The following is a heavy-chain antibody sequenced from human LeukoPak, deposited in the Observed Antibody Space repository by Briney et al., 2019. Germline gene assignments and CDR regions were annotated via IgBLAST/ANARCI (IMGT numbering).Heavy chain of an antibody. CDR1: GYTFTSYG. D-gene: IGHD3-3*01. J-gene: IGHJ4*02. CDR2: ISAYNGNT. V-gene: IGHV1-18*01. CDR3: ARANLNYDFRSGFGDY. Sequence: ASVKVSRKASGYTFTSYGISWVRQAPGQGLEWMGWISAYNGNTNYAQKLQGRVTMTTDTSTSTAYMELRSLRSDDTAVYYCARANLNYDFRSGFGDYWGQGTLVTVSS.